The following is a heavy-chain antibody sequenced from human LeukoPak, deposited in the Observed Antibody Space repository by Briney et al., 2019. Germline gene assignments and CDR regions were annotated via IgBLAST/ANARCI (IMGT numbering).Heavy chain of an antibody. D-gene: IGHD1-26*01. J-gene: IGHJ4*02. CDR3: ARVGGFSGSYYHFDY. Sequence: GASVKVSCKASGYTFARYGICWVRQAPGQGLEWMGWISGYNGNTNYAQKLQGRVTMTADTSTNAAYMELRSLRSDDTAVYYCARVGGFSGSYYHFDYWGQGTLVTVSS. CDR2: ISGYNGNT. V-gene: IGHV1-18*01. CDR1: GYTFARYG.